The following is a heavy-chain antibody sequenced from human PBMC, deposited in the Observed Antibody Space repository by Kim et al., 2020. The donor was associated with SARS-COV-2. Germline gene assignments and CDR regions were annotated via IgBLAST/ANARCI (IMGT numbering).Heavy chain of an antibody. CDR1: GFTFSSYS. Sequence: GGSLRLSCAASGFTFSSYSMNWVRQAPGKGLEWVSSISSSSSYIYYADSVKGRFTISRDNAKNSLYLQMNSLRAEDTAVYYCAQGGFDWLLNLRVDAFDIWGQGTMVTVSS. J-gene: IGHJ3*02. D-gene: IGHD3-9*01. V-gene: IGHV3-21*01. CDR3: AQGGFDWLLNLRVDAFDI. CDR2: ISSSSSYI.